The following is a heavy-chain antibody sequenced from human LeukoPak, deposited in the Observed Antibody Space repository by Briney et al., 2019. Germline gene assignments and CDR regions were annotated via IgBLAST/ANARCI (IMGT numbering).Heavy chain of an antibody. D-gene: IGHD2-2*01. V-gene: IGHV5-51*01. CDR1: GYSFSNYW. CDR3: ARQPVGFRTRGGWFDH. CDR2: IYPDDSDT. J-gene: IGHJ5*02. Sequence: GESLKISCKGSGYSFSNYWIGWVRQLPGKGLEWMRLIYPDDSDTRYSPSFQGQVTMSADKSISTDCLQWSSLKASDTAMYYCARQPVGFRTRGGWFDHWGQGTLVTVSS.